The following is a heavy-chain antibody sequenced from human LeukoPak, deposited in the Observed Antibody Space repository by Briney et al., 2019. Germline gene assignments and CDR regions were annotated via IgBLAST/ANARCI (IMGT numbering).Heavy chain of an antibody. J-gene: IGHJ4*02. CDR1: GFTFRDYY. Sequence: GGPLRLSCAASGFTFRDYYMSWIRQAPGKGLEWVSSISSSGSTIYYADSVKGRFTIPRDNAKNSLYLQMNSLRAEDTAVYYCARAEDRDSSLPVRYWGQGTLVTVSS. CDR3: ARAEDRDSSLPVRY. CDR2: ISSSGSTI. D-gene: IGHD3-22*01. V-gene: IGHV3-11*01.